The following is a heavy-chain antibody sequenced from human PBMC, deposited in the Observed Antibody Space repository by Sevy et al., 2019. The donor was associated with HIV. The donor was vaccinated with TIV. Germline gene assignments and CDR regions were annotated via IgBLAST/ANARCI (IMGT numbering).Heavy chain of an antibody. D-gene: IGHD3-10*01. Sequence: GGSLRLSCVASGFTFSSYGMHWVRQAPGKGLEWVAVIWYDGSNQYYPDSVKGRFTISRDNSKNTLYLQMNSLRAEDTAVYYCASGLISSYMDVWGKGTTVTVSS. V-gene: IGHV3-33*08. CDR2: IWYDGSNQ. CDR1: GFTFSSYG. J-gene: IGHJ6*03. CDR3: ASGLISSYMDV.